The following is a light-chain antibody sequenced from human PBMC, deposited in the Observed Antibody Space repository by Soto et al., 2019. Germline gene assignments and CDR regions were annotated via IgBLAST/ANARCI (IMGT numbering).Light chain of an antibody. CDR2: LGS. V-gene: IGKV2-28*01. CDR1: QSLLHSNGYNY. Sequence: DIVMTQSPLSLPVTPGEPASISCRSSQSLLHSNGYNYLDWYLQKPGQSPQLLIYLGSNRASGVPDRFSGSGSGTDFTLKISRVEAEDVGVYYCMQALQPPGTLGQGTKVDIK. J-gene: IGKJ1*01. CDR3: MQALQPPGT.